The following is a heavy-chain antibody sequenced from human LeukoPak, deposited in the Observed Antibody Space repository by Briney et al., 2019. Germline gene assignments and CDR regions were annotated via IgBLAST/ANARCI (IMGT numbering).Heavy chain of an antibody. Sequence: ASVKVSCKASGYTFTGYYMHWVRQAPGQGLEWMGWINPNSGGTNYAQKFQGRVTMTRDTSTSTVYMELRSLRSDDTAVYYCARGGERGQNFDYWGQGTLVTVSS. V-gene: IGHV1-2*02. CDR3: ARGGERGQNFDY. CDR2: INPNSGGT. D-gene: IGHD3-16*01. CDR1: GYTFTGYY. J-gene: IGHJ4*02.